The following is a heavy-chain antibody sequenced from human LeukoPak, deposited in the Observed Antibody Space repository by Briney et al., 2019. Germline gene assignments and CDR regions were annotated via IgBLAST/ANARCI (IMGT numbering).Heavy chain of an antibody. V-gene: IGHV7-4-1*02. D-gene: IGHD5-18*01. CDR2: INTNTGNP. J-gene: IGHJ6*03. CDR1: GYTFTSYA. Sequence: GASVKVSCKASGYTFTSYAMNWVRQAPGQGLEWMGWINTNTGNPTYAQGFTGRFVFSLDTSVSTAYLQISSLKAEDTAVYYCARESRPSQLWSPSYYYYMDVWGKGTTVTVSS. CDR3: ARESRPSQLWSPSYYYYMDV.